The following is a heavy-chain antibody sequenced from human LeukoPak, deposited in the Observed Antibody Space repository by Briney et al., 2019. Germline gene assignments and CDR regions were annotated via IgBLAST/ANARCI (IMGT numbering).Heavy chain of an antibody. CDR3: ATGKYSSSWVDY. V-gene: IGHV4-59*12. D-gene: IGHD6-13*01. J-gene: IGHJ4*02. CDR2: IFYSGST. CDR1: GGSISGYY. Sequence: PSETLSLTCTVSGGSISGYYWSWIRQPPGKGLEWIGYIFYSGSTNYNPSLKSRVTISVDKSKNQFSLKLSSVTAADTAVYYCATGKYSSSWVDYWGQGTLVTVSS.